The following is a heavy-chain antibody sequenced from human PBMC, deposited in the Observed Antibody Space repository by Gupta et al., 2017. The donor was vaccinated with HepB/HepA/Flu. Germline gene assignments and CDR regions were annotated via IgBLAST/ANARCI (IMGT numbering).Heavy chain of an antibody. V-gene: IGHV1-18*01. Sequence: QFQLVQSGAEVKKPGASVQVPCKASGHTFTSYGISRVRQAPGQGLGWMGWISAYNGNTNYAQKLQGRVTMTTDTSTSTAYMALRSLRSDDAAVYYCARDNHYGDATDYADYWGQVTLVTVSS. D-gene: IGHD4-17*01. CDR1: GHTFTSYG. CDR2: ISAYNGNT. J-gene: IGHJ4*02. CDR3: ARDNHYGDATDYADY.